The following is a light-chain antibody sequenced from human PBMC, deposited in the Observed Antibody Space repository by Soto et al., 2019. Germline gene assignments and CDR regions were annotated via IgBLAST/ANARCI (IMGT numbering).Light chain of an antibody. Sequence: EIVLTQSPGTVSLSPGETASLSCRASQIVSGSYLAWYQQKPGQAPRLLIYGTTSRATGVPDRFSGGGSGTAFTLTISALEPDDFALYNCQQYCSSPPTFGGGTQVEIK. CDR3: QQYCSSPPT. V-gene: IGKV3-20*01. J-gene: IGKJ4*01. CDR2: GTT. CDR1: QIVSGSY.